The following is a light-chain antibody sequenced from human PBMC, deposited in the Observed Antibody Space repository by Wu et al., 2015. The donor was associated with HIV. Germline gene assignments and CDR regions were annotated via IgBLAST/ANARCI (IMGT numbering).Light chain of an antibody. Sequence: EIVLTQSPATLSFSPGERATLFCRASQSVSGTLAWYQQKLGQAPRLLIYDASNRATGIPDRFSGGGSVTDLTLTIDSLEPEDSAIYYCLQQYKWPLTFGQGTRLEIK. CDR3: LQQYKWPLT. V-gene: IGKV3-11*01. J-gene: IGKJ5*01. CDR1: QSVSGT. CDR2: DAS.